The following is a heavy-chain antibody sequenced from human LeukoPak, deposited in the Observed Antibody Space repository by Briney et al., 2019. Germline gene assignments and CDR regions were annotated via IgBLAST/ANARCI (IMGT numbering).Heavy chain of an antibody. D-gene: IGHD3-10*01. CDR3: ARGRLLWFGELLPHWPFFDY. Sequence: ASAKVSCKASGYTFTSYYMHWVRQAPGQGLEWMGIVNPSGGSTSYAQKFQGRVTMTRDTSTSTVYMELSSLRSEDTAVYYCARGRLLWFGELLPHWPFFDYWGQGTLVTVSS. CDR1: GYTFTSYY. J-gene: IGHJ4*02. V-gene: IGHV1-46*01. CDR2: VNPSGGST.